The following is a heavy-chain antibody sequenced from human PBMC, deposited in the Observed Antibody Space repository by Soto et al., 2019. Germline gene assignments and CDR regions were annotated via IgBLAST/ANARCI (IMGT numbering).Heavy chain of an antibody. Sequence: SETLSLTCTVSGGSISSYYWSWIRQPPGKGLEWIGYIYYSGSTNYNPSLKSRVTISVDTSKNQFSLKLSSVTAADTAVYYCARDLYLLGTTVLDVWGKGTTVTVSS. D-gene: IGHD1-7*01. V-gene: IGHV4-59*01. J-gene: IGHJ6*04. CDR2: IYYSGST. CDR3: ARDLYLLGTTVLDV. CDR1: GGSISSYY.